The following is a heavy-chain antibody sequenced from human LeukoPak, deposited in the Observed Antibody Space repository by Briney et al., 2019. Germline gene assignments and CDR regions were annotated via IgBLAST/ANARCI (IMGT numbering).Heavy chain of an antibody. CDR3: ARGEKALDYFDY. Sequence: KPSETLSLTCTVSGGSISSRSYYWGWIRQPPGKGLEWIGKISDSGSTYYSPSLRSRVTISKDMSKNQFSLKLSSVTATDTAVYYCARGEKALDYFDYWGQGTLVTVSS. J-gene: IGHJ4*02. CDR2: ISDSGST. D-gene: IGHD3-16*01. CDR1: GGSISSRSYY. V-gene: IGHV4-39*01.